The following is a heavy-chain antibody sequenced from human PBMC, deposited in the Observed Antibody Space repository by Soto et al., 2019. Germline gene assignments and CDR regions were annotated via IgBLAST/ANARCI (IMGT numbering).Heavy chain of an antibody. V-gene: IGHV1-18*01. CDR1: GYTFTSYG. Sequence: QVQLVQSGAEVKKPGASVKVSCKASGYTFTSYGISWVRQAPGQGREWMGWISAYNGNTNYAQKLQGRVTMTTETSPSPAYMELRSLRTDDTAVYYCARDLPHLTGRYFDWGPFDYWGHGTLVTVSS. J-gene: IGHJ4*01. CDR2: ISAYNGNT. CDR3: ARDLPHLTGRYFDWGPFDY. D-gene: IGHD3-9*01.